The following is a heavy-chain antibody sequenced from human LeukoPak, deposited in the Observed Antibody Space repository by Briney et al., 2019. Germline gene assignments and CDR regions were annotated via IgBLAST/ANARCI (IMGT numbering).Heavy chain of an antibody. CDR1: GGSISSDY. J-gene: IGHJ4*02. CDR3: ASGSSGWVFDY. Sequence: SETLSLTCTVSGGSISSDYWSWIRQPPGTGLEWIGYIHYSGSTNYNPSLKSRVTISVDTSKKQFSLKLSSVTAADSAVYYCASGSSGWVFDYWGQGTLVTVSS. V-gene: IGHV4-59*01. CDR2: IHYSGST. D-gene: IGHD6-19*01.